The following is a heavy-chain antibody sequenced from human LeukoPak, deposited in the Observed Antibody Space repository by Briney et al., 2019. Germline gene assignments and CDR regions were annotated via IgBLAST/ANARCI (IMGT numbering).Heavy chain of an antibody. CDR2: ISYDGSNK. CDR3: ARDHVIAAAGTFDY. J-gene: IGHJ4*02. D-gene: IGHD6-13*01. V-gene: IGHV3-30-3*01. Sequence: PGRSLRLSCAASGFTFSSYAMHWVRQAPGKGLEWVAVISYDGSNKYYADSVKGRFTISRDNSKNTLYLQMNSLRAEDTAVYYCARDHVIAAAGTFDYWGQGTPVTVSS. CDR1: GFTFSSYA.